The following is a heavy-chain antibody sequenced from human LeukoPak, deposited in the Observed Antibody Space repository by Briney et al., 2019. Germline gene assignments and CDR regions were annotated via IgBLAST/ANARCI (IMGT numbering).Heavy chain of an antibody. D-gene: IGHD3-16*01. Sequence: GGSLRLSCAASGFTFNTYAITWVRQAPGKGLEWVSGISGSGVTDYADSVKGRFTISRDNSKNTLYLQMNSLRAEDTAVYYCATDLNWGERWGQGTLVTVSS. CDR1: GFTFNTYA. CDR2: ISGSGVT. J-gene: IGHJ4*02. CDR3: ATDLNWGER. V-gene: IGHV3-23*01.